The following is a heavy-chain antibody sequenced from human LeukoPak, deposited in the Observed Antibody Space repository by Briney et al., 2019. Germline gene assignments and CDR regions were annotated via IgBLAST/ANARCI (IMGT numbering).Heavy chain of an antibody. CDR2: IIPIFGTA. Sequence: WASVKVSCKASGGTFSSYAISWVRQAPGQGLEWMGGIIPIFGTANYAQKFQGRVTITADKSTSTAYMELSSLRSEDTAVYYCARDTQPYSSNFAGPFDYWGQGTLVTVSS. V-gene: IGHV1-69*06. D-gene: IGHD6-13*01. CDR3: ARDTQPYSSNFAGPFDY. CDR1: GGTFSSYA. J-gene: IGHJ4*02.